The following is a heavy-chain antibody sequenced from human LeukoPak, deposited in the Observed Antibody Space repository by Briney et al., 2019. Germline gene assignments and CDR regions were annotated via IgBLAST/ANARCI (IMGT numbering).Heavy chain of an antibody. CDR1: GGSTSNDNR. Sequence: SETLSLTCAASGGSTSNDNRSSWFRQPPGKGLEWIGEIHHRGGTNYNPSLRSPVTISIATCNNQFALKLTSVTAAEPAVHHCASPNDDFNIWGQGTMVTVSS. CDR2: IHHRGGT. J-gene: IGHJ3*02. D-gene: IGHD2-8*01. CDR3: ASPNDDFNI. V-gene: IGHV4-4*02.